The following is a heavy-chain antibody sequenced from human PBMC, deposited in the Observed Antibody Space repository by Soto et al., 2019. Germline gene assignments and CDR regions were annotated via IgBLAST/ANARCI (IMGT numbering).Heavy chain of an antibody. J-gene: IGHJ5*02. CDR2: IYHSGST. CDR1: GGSISCSNW. V-gene: IGHV4-4*02. Sequence: SETLSLTRAVSGGSISCSNWWSWVRQPPGKGLEWIGEIYHSGSTNYNPSLKSRVTISVDKSKNQFSLKLSSVTAADTAVYYCARGRDLPHRWFDPWGQGTLVTVSS. CDR3: ARGRDLPHRWFDP.